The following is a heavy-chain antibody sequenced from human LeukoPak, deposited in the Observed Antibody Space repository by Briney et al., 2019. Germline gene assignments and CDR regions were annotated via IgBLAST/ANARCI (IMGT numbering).Heavy chain of an antibody. CDR1: GFTFSSYA. J-gene: IGHJ4*01. Sequence: GGSLRLSCAASGFTFSSYAMSWVRQAPGKGLEWVSAISGSGGITYYADSVKGRFTISRDNTKKSLYLQMNSLRAEDTALYYCAGDWSGYQYYFDQWGHGTLVTVSS. D-gene: IGHD3-3*01. CDR2: ISGSGGIT. V-gene: IGHV3-23*01. CDR3: AGDWSGYQYYFDQ.